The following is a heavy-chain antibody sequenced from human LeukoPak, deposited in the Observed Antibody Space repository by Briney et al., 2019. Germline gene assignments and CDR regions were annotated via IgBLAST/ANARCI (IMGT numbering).Heavy chain of an antibody. V-gene: IGHV4-34*01. J-gene: IGHJ6*02. D-gene: IGHD3-16*01. CDR2: INHSGST. CDR3: ARAGGALQYYYHGMDV. CDR1: GGSFSGYY. Sequence: SETLSLTCAVYGGSFSGYYWSWIRQPPGKGLEWIGEINHSGSTNYNPSLKSRVTISGDTSKNQFSLKLSSVTAADTAVYYCARAGGALQYYYHGMDVWGQGTTVTVSS.